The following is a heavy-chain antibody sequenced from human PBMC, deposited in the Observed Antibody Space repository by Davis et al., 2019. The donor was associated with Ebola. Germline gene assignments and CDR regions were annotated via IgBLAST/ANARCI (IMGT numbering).Heavy chain of an antibody. CDR1: GISFSNYG. CDR3: AKVKTAAYYFDY. J-gene: IGHJ4*02. V-gene: IGHV3-30*18. CDR2: ISPDGSDK. D-gene: IGHD6-25*01. Sequence: GESLKISCAASGISFSNYGMFWVRQAPGKVMEWVAVISPDGSDKNYADSGKGRFTISRDNAKNSLYLQMNSLRAEDTAVYYCAKVKTAAYYFDYWGQGTLVTVSS.